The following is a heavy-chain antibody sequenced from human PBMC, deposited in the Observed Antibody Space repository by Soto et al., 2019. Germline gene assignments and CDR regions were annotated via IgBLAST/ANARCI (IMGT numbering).Heavy chain of an antibody. CDR3: AREAPSTVTIDY. CDR1: GDSVTGGGYY. J-gene: IGHJ4*02. D-gene: IGHD4-17*01. Sequence: SETLSLTCTVSGDSVTGGGYYWGWVRQSPGKGLEWIGYIYSNVSTNYNPSLKSRVTMSVDTSKNQFSLRLRSVIAADTAVYYCAREAPSTVTIDYWGQGTLVTVSS. CDR2: IYSNVST. V-gene: IGHV4-61*08.